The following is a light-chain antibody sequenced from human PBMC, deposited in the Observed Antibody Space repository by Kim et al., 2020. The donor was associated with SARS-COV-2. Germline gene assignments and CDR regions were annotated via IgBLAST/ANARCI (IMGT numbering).Light chain of an antibody. Sequence: GQRVTISCSGSSSNSGSNYVYWYQQLPGTAPKLLIDRNNQRPSGVPDRFSGSKSGTSASLAISGLRSEDEADYYCAAWDDSLSGWVFGGGTKLTVL. V-gene: IGLV1-47*01. CDR3: AAWDDSLSGWV. J-gene: IGLJ3*02. CDR2: RNN. CDR1: SSNSGSNY.